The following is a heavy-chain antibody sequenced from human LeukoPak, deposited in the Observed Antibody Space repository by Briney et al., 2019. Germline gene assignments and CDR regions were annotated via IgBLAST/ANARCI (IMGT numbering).Heavy chain of an antibody. D-gene: IGHD2-15*01. CDR3: ARPPINCSGGSCYSNWYFDL. CDR1: GGSISSYY. V-gene: IGHV4-59*12. J-gene: IGHJ2*01. Sequence: SETLSFTCTVSGGSISSYYWSWIRQPPGKGLEWIGYIYYSGSTNYNPSLKSRVTISVDTSKNQFSLKLSSVTAADTAVYYCARPPINCSGGSCYSNWYFDLWGRGTLVTVSS. CDR2: IYYSGST.